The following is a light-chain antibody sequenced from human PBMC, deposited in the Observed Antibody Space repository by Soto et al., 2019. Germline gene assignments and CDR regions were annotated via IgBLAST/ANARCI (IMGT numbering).Light chain of an antibody. CDR3: QQYYSTPLT. CDR1: QSLLFSSKNLNY. J-gene: IGKJ4*01. V-gene: IGKV4-1*01. CDR2: WAS. Sequence: IVMTQSPDSLVVPLGERATIHCKATQSLLFSSKNLNYLSWYQQKPGQPPRLLIYWASTRDFGVPDRFSGSGPGTDFTLTISSLQADDVAVYYCQQYYSTPLTFGGWTRLEIK.